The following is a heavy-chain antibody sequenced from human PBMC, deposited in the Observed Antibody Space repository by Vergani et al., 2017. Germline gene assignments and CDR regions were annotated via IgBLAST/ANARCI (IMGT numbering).Heavy chain of an antibody. CDR1: GGSIINTYY. V-gene: IGHV4-39*01. Sequence: QPQLLASGPGLVKPSETLSLTCFVSGGSIINTYYWGWIRQSPGKGLEWIGSVRYNGNTYYNPSLKSVATISVDTAKNQSSVKLRSSTAADPAVYYCTRSRHLLGGTDNWFDPWGQGALVTVSS. CDR2: VRYNGNT. J-gene: IGHJ5*02. D-gene: IGHD1-1*01. CDR3: TRSRHLLGGTDNWFDP.